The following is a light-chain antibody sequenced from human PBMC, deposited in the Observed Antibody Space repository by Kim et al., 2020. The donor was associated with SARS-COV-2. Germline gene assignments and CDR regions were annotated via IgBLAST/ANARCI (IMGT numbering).Light chain of an antibody. V-gene: IGLV3-21*04. CDR3: QVWDTSTDHRNAV. CDR2: YDS. J-gene: IGLJ2*01. CDR1: NIGSKS. Sequence: SYELTQPPSVLVAPGKTANINCGGNNIGSKSVHWYQQRPGQAPVLVISYDSDRPSGIPERFSGSNSGNTATLTISRVEAGDEADYYCQVWDTSTDHRNAVFGGGTKVTVL.